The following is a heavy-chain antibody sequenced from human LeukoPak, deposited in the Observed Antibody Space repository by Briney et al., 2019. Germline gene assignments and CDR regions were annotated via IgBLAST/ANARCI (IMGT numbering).Heavy chain of an antibody. CDR3: ARDPRGIAAAGTGWFDP. CDR1: GYTFTSYA. J-gene: IGHJ5*02. Sequence: GASVKVSCKASGYTFTSYAMHWVRQAPGQRLEWMGWSNAGNGNTKYSQEFQGRVTITRDTSASTAYMELSSLRSEDTAVYYCARDPRGIAAAGTGWFDPWGQGTLVTVSS. CDR2: SNAGNGNT. D-gene: IGHD6-13*01. V-gene: IGHV1-3*02.